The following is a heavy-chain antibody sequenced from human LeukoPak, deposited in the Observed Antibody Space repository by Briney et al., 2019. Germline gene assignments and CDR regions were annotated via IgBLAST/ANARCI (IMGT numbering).Heavy chain of an antibody. Sequence: ASQTLSLTCTVSGGSISSGDYYWSWIRQPPGKGLEWIGYIYYSGSTYYNPSLKSRVTISVDTSKNQFSLKLSSATAADTAVYYCVVAAPYNWFDPWGQGTLVTVSS. CDR3: VVAAPYNWFDP. J-gene: IGHJ5*02. D-gene: IGHD2-15*01. CDR2: IYYSGST. V-gene: IGHV4-30-4*01. CDR1: GGSISSGDYY.